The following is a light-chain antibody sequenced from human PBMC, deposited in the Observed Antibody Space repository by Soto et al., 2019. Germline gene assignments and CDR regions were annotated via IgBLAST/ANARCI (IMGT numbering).Light chain of an antibody. J-gene: IGKJ1*01. CDR2: KAS. Sequence: DIRMTQSPSTLSASVGDRVTIRCRASQSISTWLAWYQQKPGKAPRLLIYKASTLESGVPSRFSGSGSGTEFTLTINSLQPDDFATYYCQQYTRYWTFGQGTKVEI. V-gene: IGKV1-5*03. CDR3: QQYTRYWT. CDR1: QSISTW.